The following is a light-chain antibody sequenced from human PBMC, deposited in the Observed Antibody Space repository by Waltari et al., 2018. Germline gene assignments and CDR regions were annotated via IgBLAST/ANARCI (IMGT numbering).Light chain of an antibody. CDR2: WAS. J-gene: IGKJ1*01. Sequence: DIVMTQSPASLAVSLGERATIDCKSSQSVFYRSDNKNYLAWYQPKPGQPPKLLFYWASTRESGVPDRFSASGSGTDFTLTINNLHAEDVAVYYCQQYYRSRTFGQGTKVEIK. CDR1: QSVFYRSDNKNY. CDR3: QQYYRSRT. V-gene: IGKV4-1*01.